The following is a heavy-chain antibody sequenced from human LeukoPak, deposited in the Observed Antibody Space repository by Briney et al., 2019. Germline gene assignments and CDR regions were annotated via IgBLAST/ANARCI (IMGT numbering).Heavy chain of an antibody. CDR2: IYYSGST. D-gene: IGHD3-10*01. Sequence: PSETLSLTCTVSGGSISSGYYWGWIRQPPGKGLEWIGSIYYSGSTYYNPSLKSRVTISVDTSKNQFSLKLSSVTAADTAVYYCARELYYGSGSYYFDYWGQGTLVTVSS. V-gene: IGHV4-38-2*02. J-gene: IGHJ4*02. CDR3: ARELYYGSGSYYFDY. CDR1: GGSISSGYY.